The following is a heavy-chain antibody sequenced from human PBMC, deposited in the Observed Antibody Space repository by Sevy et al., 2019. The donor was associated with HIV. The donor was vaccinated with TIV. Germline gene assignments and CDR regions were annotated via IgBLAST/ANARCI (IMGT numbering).Heavy chain of an antibody. V-gene: IGHV1-2*04. CDR3: AAEGIVVDDAFDI. D-gene: IGHD3-22*01. J-gene: IGHJ3*02. CDR1: GYTFTGYY. Sequence: ASVKVSCKASGYTFTGYYMHRVRQAPGQGLEWMGWINPNSGGTNYAQKFQGWVTMTRDTSISTAYMELSRLRSDDTAVYYCAAEGIVVDDAFDIWGQGTMVTVSS. CDR2: INPNSGGT.